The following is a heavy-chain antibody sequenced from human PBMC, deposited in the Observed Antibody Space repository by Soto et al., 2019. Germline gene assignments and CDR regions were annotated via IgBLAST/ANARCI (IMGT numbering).Heavy chain of an antibody. Sequence: RGESLKISCKGSGYSFISYWVAWVRQMPGKGLEWMGIVNAGDSDTRYSPSFQGQVTVSADKSISTAYLHWSSLKASDSAMYYCVRPDSNGYYAYWGQETLVTVSS. J-gene: IGHJ4*02. V-gene: IGHV5-51*01. D-gene: IGHD3-22*01. CDR3: VRPDSNGYYAY. CDR1: GYSFISYW. CDR2: VNAGDSDT.